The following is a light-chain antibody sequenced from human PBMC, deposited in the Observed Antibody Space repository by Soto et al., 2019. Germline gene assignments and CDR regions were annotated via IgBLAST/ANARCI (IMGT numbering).Light chain of an antibody. Sequence: DIVLTQSPGTLSLSPGERATLSCRASKSVSSSYLAWYQQKPGQAPRLLIYGASSRATGIPDRFSGSGSGTDFTLTIRRLEHEDFAVYYCQQYGSSPLYTFCQGTKLEIK. J-gene: IGKJ2*01. CDR1: KSVSSSY. CDR2: GAS. CDR3: QQYGSSPLYT. V-gene: IGKV3-20*01.